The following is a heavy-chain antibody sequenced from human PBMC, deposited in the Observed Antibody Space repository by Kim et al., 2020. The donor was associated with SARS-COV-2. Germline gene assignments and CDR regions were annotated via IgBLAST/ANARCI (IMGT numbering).Heavy chain of an antibody. CDR2: IYYSGST. CDR1: GGSISSGDYY. J-gene: IGHJ4*02. D-gene: IGHD3-22*01. Sequence: SETLSLTCTVSGGSISSGDYYWSWSRQPPGKGLEWIGYIYYSGSTYYNPSLKSRVTISVDTSKNQFSLKLSSVTAADTAVYYCASSSGYYDESLDYWGQGTLVTVSS. V-gene: IGHV4-30-4*01. CDR3: ASSSGYYDESLDY.